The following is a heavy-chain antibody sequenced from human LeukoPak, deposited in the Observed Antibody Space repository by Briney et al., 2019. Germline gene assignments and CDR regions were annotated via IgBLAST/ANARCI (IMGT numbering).Heavy chain of an antibody. V-gene: IGHV4-59*01. CDR3: ARSGIYGDYGIYFDY. CDR1: GDSISSYY. J-gene: IGHJ4*02. CDR2: IHYSGST. Sequence: SETLSLTCSVSGDSISSYYWSWIRQPPGKGLEWIGYIHYSGSTKYNPSLKSRVTISADTSKKQFSLKLCSVTAADTAVYYCARSGIYGDYGIYFDYWGQGTLVTVSS. D-gene: IGHD4-17*01.